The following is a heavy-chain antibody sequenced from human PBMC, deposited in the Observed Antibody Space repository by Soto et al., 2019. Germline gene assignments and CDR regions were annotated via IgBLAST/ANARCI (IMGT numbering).Heavy chain of an antibody. CDR1: GFTFSLYS. V-gene: IGHV3-48*01. CDR2: ISSSTTTI. Sequence: GGSLRLSCAASGFTFSLYSMNWVRQAPGKGLEWVSYISSSTTTIYYPDSVKGRFTISRDNAKNSLYLQMNSLRAEDTAVYYCARDDCSGGSCPDTFDIWGQGTMVTVSS. J-gene: IGHJ3*02. D-gene: IGHD2-15*01. CDR3: ARDDCSGGSCPDTFDI.